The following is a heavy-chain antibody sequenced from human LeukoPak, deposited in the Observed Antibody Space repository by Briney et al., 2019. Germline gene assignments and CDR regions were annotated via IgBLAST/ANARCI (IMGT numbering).Heavy chain of an antibody. D-gene: IGHD3-9*01. V-gene: IGHV4-59*01. Sequence: PSETLSLTCTVSGGSISSYYWSWIRQPPGKGLEWIGYIYYSGSTNYNPSLKSRVTISVDTSKNQFSLKLSSVTAADTAVYYCARGPRLRYFDWSYRGLHWFDPWGQGTLVTVSS. CDR2: IYYSGST. CDR3: ARGPRLRYFDWSYRGLHWFDP. CDR1: GGSISSYY. J-gene: IGHJ5*02.